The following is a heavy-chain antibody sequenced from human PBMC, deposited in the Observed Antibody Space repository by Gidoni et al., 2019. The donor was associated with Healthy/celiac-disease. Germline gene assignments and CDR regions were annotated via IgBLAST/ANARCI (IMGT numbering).Heavy chain of an antibody. J-gene: IGHJ3*02. CDR2: ISSSSSYI. Sequence: EVQLVESGGGLVKPGGSLRLSCAASGFTFSSYSMNWVRQAPGKGLEWVSSISSSSSYIYYADSVKGRFTISRDNAKNSLYLQMNSLRAEDTAVYYCAREGYSGSYMKSAFDIWGQGTMVTVSS. CDR1: GFTFSSYS. V-gene: IGHV3-21*01. D-gene: IGHD1-26*01. CDR3: AREGYSGSYMKSAFDI.